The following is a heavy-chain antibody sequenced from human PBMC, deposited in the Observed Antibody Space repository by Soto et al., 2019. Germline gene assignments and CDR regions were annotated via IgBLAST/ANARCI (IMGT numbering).Heavy chain of an antibody. Sequence: GASVKVSCEASGGTFSRYTISWVRQAPGQGLEWMGRIIPILGIANYAQKFQGRVTITADKSTSTAYMELSSLRSEDTAVYYCADGNGGGGAFDIWGQGTMVTVSS. D-gene: IGHD1-1*01. CDR2: IIPILGIA. CDR3: ADGNGGGGAFDI. J-gene: IGHJ3*02. V-gene: IGHV1-69*02. CDR1: GGTFSRYT.